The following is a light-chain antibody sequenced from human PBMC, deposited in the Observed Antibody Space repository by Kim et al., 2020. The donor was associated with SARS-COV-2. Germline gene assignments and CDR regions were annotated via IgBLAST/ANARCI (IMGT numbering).Light chain of an antibody. CDR2: AAS. CDR3: QQFQSYPYT. J-gene: IGKJ2*01. Sequence: SASRGDRVTITCRASQGISSFLAWFQQKPGKAPEHLIYAASTLQSGVPSRFSGSGSATEYSLTITGLQPEDFATYFCQQFQSYPYTFGQGTKLEI. CDR1: QGISSF. V-gene: IGKV1-9*01.